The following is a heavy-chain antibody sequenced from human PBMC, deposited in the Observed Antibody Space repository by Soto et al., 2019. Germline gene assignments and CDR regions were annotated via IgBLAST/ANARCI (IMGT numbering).Heavy chain of an antibody. CDR3: ARGAHQGALSYYYYYMDV. V-gene: IGHV3-7*04. CDR2: IKQDGSEK. CDR1: GFTFSSYW. Sequence: GGSLRLSCAASGFTFSSYWMSWVRQAPGKGLEWVANIKQDGSEKYYVDSVKGRFTISRDNAKNSLYLQMNSLRAEDTAVYYCARGAHQGALSYYYYYMDVWGKGTTVTVS. J-gene: IGHJ6*03.